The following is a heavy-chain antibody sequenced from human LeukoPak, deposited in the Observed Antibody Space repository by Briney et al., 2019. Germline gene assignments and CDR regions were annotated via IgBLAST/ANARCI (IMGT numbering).Heavy chain of an antibody. CDR1: GFTFSSYG. CDR2: ISYDGSNK. J-gene: IGHJ3*02. V-gene: IGHV3-30*18. CDR3: AKDSPLGAFDI. Sequence: PGGSLRLSCAASGFTFSSYGMYWVRQAPGKGLEWVAVISYDGSNKYYADSVKGRFTISRDNSKNTLYLQMNSLRAEDTAVYYCAKDSPLGAFDIWGQGTMVTVSS.